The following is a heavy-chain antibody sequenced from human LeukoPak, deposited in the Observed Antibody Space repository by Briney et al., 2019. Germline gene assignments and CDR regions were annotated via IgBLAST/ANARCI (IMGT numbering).Heavy chain of an antibody. D-gene: IGHD5-24*01. J-gene: IGHJ4*02. CDR1: GFTFSSYG. CDR3: AKDGGDGYNPTFDY. CDR2: ISYDGSNK. Sequence: GGSLRLSCAASGFTFSSYGMLWVRQAPGKGLEWVAVISYDGSNKYYADSVKGRFTISRDNAKNSLYLQMNSLRAEDTALYYCAKDGGDGYNPTFDYWGQGTLVTVSS. V-gene: IGHV3-30*19.